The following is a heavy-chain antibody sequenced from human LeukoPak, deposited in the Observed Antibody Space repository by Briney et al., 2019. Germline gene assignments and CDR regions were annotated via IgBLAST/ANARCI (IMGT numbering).Heavy chain of an antibody. CDR1: GGSISSYY. Sequence: SETLSLTCTVSGGSISSYYWSWIRQPPGKGLEWIGYIYYSGSTNYNPSLKSRVTISVDTSKNQFSLKLSSVTAADTAVYYCARVRPAQLERRGFRLVAFHIWGQGTMVTVSS. J-gene: IGHJ3*02. CDR2: IYYSGST. CDR3: ARVRPAQLERRGFRLVAFHI. D-gene: IGHD1-1*01. V-gene: IGHV4-59*01.